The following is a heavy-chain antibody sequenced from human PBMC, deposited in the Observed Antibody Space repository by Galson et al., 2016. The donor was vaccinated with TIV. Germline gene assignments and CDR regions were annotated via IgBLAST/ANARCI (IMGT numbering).Heavy chain of an antibody. CDR3: ARRFAVDYGVYAAFDI. CDR2: IYPGDSDT. J-gene: IGHJ3*02. D-gene: IGHD4-17*01. V-gene: IGHV5-51*01. Sequence: QSGAEVKEPGESLNISCKGSGYIFTNYWIGWVRQMPGKGLEWMGIIYPGDSDTRYSPSFQGQVTISADRSINTAYLLLNSLKASDTAMYYCARRFAVDYGVYAAFDIWGQGTIVTVSS. CDR1: GYIFTNYW.